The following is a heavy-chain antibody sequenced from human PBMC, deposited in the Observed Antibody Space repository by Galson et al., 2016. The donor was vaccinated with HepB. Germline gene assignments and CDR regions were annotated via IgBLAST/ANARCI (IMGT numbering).Heavy chain of an antibody. CDR1: GFTFSSHW. Sequence: SLRLSCATSGFTFSSHWMSWVRQAPGKGLEWVASIKQDGSEKFYVASVKGRFTISRDNAKNSLYLQMNTLRTEDTAVYYCARGAVWYDSAFDPWGQGSLVTVSS. V-gene: IGHV3-7*03. CDR3: ARGAVWYDSAFDP. J-gene: IGHJ5*02. D-gene: IGHD3-3*01. CDR2: IKQDGSEK.